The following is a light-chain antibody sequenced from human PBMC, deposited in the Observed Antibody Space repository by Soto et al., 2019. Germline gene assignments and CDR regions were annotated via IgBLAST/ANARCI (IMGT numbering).Light chain of an antibody. CDR2: DAS. V-gene: IGKV1-5*01. Sequence: DIQMTQSPSTLSASVGDRVTITCRASQSISSWLAWYQQKPGKAPKLLIYDASSLESGVPSRFSGSGSGTEFTLTISSLQPDDFATYYFQQYNSYWTFGQGTKVELK. CDR1: QSISSW. J-gene: IGKJ1*01. CDR3: QQYNSYWT.